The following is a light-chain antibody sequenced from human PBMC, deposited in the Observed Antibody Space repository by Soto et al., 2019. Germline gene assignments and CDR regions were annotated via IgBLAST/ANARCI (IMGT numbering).Light chain of an antibody. Sequence: QSALTQPRSVSGSPGQSVTISCTGTSSDVGGYNYGSWYQQHPGKAPKLMIYDVNKWPSGVPDRFSGSKSGNTASLTISGLQAEDEADYHCCSYAGSHTPWVFGGGTKVTVL. CDR3: CSYAGSHTPWV. CDR1: SSDVGGYNY. CDR2: DVN. V-gene: IGLV2-11*01. J-gene: IGLJ3*02.